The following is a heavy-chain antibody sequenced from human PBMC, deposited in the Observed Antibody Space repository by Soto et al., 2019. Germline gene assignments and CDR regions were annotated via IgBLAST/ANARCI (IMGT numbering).Heavy chain of an antibody. D-gene: IGHD3-10*01. J-gene: IGHJ6*02. Sequence: PGGSLRLSCTAYGLGVRNNYMSWVRQAPGMGLEWVSVIYNDGTTYYTDSVKGRFTLTRDTSKNTLSLQMDSLRAEDTAVYYCVRPLTSGRNYGMDVWGQGTKVTVYS. CDR3: VRPLTSGRNYGMDV. CDR1: GLGVRNNY. CDR2: IYNDGTT. V-gene: IGHV3-53*01.